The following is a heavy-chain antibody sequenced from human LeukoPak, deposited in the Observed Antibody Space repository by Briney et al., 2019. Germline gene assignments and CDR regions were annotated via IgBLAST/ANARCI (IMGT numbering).Heavy chain of an antibody. D-gene: IGHD2-2*02. CDR1: GFTFSSYS. J-gene: IGHJ4*01. CDR3: ARGSNYCSRISCHMND. Sequence: GGSLRLSCATSGFTFSSYSMNWVRQAPGKGLEWVSSISSSSSYIYYADSVKGRFTISRDNAKNSLYLQMNSLRAEDTAVYYCARGSNYCSRISCHMNDCGHGTLVTVSS. V-gene: IGHV3-21*01. CDR2: ISSSSSYI.